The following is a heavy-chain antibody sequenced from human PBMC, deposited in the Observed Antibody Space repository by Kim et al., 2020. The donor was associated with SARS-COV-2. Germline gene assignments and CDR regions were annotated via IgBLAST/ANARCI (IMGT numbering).Heavy chain of an antibody. CDR3: GRGLARGAYDF. J-gene: IGHJ4*02. CDR2: IKPKTDGGAT. CDR1: GLTVIDAW. D-gene: IGHD3-10*01. Sequence: GGSLRLSCAASGLTVIDAWMSWVRQAPGKGLEWVGRIKPKTDGGATEYGAHVKGRFTASRDDSKNTFYLQMDSLKIEDTAVYFCGRGLARGAYDFWGQGT. V-gene: IGHV3-15*01.